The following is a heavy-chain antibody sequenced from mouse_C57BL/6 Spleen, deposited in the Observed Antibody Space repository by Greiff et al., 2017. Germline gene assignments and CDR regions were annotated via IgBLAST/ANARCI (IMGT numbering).Heavy chain of an antibody. D-gene: IGHD4-1*01. J-gene: IGHJ2*01. CDR2: IYPGDGDT. CDR3: ARWDSHYFDY. V-gene: IGHV1-80*01. CDR1: GYAFSSYW. Sequence: VKLVETGAELVKPGASVKISCKASGYAFSSYWMNWVKQRPGKGLEWIGQIYPGDGDTNYNGKFKGKATLTADKSSSTAYMQLSSLTSEDSAVYFCARWDSHYFDYWGQGTTLTVSS.